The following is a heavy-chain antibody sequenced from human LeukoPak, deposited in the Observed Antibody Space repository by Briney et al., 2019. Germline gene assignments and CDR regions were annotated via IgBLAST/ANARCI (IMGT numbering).Heavy chain of an antibody. CDR3: ARDRRERIAVAGSDYYYYYGMDV. J-gene: IGHJ6*02. Sequence: PSETLSLTCTVSGVSISSGDYYWSWIRQPPGKGLEWIGYIYYSGSTYYNPSLKSRVTISVDTSKNQFSLKLSSVTAADTAVYYCARDRRERIAVAGSDYYYYYGMDVWGQGTTVTVSS. CDR2: IYYSGST. CDR1: GVSISSGDYY. V-gene: IGHV4-30-4*01. D-gene: IGHD6-19*01.